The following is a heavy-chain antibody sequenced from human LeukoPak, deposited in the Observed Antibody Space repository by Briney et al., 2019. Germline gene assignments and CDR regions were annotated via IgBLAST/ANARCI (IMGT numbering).Heavy chain of an antibody. J-gene: IGHJ5*02. CDR1: GYSFTSYW. D-gene: IGHD1-26*01. Sequence: PGESLKISYKASGYSFTSYWIAWVRQMPGKGLEWMGVIYPDDFDTRYSPSFQGQVTISADQSISTAFLQWSSLKASDTAIYYCARHGKLSASRNWFDPWGQGTLVTVSS. CDR2: IYPDDFDT. V-gene: IGHV5-51*01. CDR3: ARHGKLSASRNWFDP.